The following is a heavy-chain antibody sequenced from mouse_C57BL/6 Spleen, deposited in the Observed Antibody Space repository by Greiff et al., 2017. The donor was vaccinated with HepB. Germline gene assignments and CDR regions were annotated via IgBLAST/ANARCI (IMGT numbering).Heavy chain of an antibody. CDR2: IRLKSDNYAT. V-gene: IGHV6-3*01. J-gene: IGHJ2*01. CDR3: TGNPIYYYGSSSFDY. CDR1: GFTFSNYW. D-gene: IGHD1-1*01. Sequence: EVQLVESGGGLVQPGGSMKLSCVASGFTFSNYWMNWVRQSPEKGLEWVAQIRLKSDNYATHYAESVKGRFTISRDDSKSSVYLQMNNLRAEDTGIYYCTGNPIYYYGSSSFDYWGQGTTLTVSS.